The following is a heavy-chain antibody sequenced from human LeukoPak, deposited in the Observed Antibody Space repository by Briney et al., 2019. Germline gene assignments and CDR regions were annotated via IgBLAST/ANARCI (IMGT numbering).Heavy chain of an antibody. Sequence: ASVKVSCKSSGYVFSSYYMHWVRQARGQGLEWMGMINPGDGTTNYAQNFRGRINMTRDTSTKTVEMELSSLRSEDTAIYYCARDGFYSRWFDPWGQGTQVNVSS. V-gene: IGHV1-46*01. CDR1: GYVFSSYY. D-gene: IGHD2-21*01. CDR2: INPGDGTT. J-gene: IGHJ5*02. CDR3: ARDGFYSRWFDP.